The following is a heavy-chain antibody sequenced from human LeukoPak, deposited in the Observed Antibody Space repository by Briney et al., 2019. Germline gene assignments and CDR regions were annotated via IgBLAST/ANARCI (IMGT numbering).Heavy chain of an antibody. CDR1: GGSISSYY. CDR3: ARGYCSGGSCYSGYFDY. Sequence: SETLSLTCTVSGGSISSYYWSWIRRPPGKGLEWIGYIYYSGSTNYNPSLKSRVTISVDTSKNQFSLKLSSVTAADTAVYYCARGYCSGGSCYSGYFDYWGQGTLVTVSS. J-gene: IGHJ4*02. V-gene: IGHV4-59*01. D-gene: IGHD2-15*01. CDR2: IYYSGST.